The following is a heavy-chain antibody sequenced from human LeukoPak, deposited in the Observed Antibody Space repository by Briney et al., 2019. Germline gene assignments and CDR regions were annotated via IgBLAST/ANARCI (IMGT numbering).Heavy chain of an antibody. CDR2: ISPTGSGT. D-gene: IGHD2-15*01. Sequence: GGSLRLSCAASGFTFSTYVMNWVRQAPGKGLEWVSSISPTGSGTYYSDSVKGRFTISRDNSKNTLYLQMSSPRAEDTAVYYCAKPLCESRYRSHDYWGQGTLVTVSS. J-gene: IGHJ4*02. CDR1: GFTFSTYV. V-gene: IGHV3-23*01. CDR3: AKPLCESRYRSHDY.